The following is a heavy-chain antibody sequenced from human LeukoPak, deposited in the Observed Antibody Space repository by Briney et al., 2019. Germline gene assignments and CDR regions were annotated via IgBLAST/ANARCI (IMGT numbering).Heavy chain of an antibody. J-gene: IGHJ4*02. V-gene: IGHV3-48*03. CDR3: ARRAGTYSHPYDY. Sequence: GGSLRLSCAASGFTFSSYEMNWVRQAPGKGLEWVSYISSSGSTIYYADSVKGRFTISRDNSKNTLYLQMNSLRADDTAVYYCARRAGTYSHPYDYWGQGTLVTVSS. CDR2: ISSSGSTI. D-gene: IGHD6-19*01. CDR1: GFTFSSYE.